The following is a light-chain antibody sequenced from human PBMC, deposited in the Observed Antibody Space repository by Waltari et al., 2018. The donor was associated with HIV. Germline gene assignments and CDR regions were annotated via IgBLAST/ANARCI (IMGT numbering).Light chain of an antibody. V-gene: IGLV1-44*01. CDR3: AAWDDSLNGLL. Sequence: QSVLTQPPSASGTPGQRVTISCSGSNSNIGSSTGTWYQQLPGTAPRLLIYNNNQLPSGIPDRFSGSKSGTSASLAISGLQSEDEADYYCAAWDDSLNGLLFGGGTKLTVL. J-gene: IGLJ2*01. CDR1: NSNIGSST. CDR2: NNN.